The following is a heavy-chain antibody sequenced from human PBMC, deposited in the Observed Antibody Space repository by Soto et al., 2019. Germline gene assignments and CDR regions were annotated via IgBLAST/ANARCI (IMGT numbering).Heavy chain of an antibody. CDR2: ISYDGSNK. J-gene: IGHJ5*02. D-gene: IGHD6-6*01. CDR1: GFTFSSYA. CDR3: ARTGGGHKQLVTVWFDP. Sequence: AGSLRLSCAASGFTFSSYAMHWVRQAPGKGLEWVAVISYDGSNKYYADSVKGRFTISRDNSKNTLYLQMNSLRAADTAVYYCARTGGGHKQLVTVWFDPWGQGTLVTVSS. V-gene: IGHV3-30-3*01.